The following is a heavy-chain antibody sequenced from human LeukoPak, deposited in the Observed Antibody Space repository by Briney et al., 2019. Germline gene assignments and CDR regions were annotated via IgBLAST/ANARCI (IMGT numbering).Heavy chain of an antibody. CDR3: ARDSGYYDFWSGYFLSATPGGGFDP. Sequence: SETLSLTCAVYGGSFSGYYWSWIRQPPGKGLEWIGSIYYSGSTYYNPSLKSRVTISVDTSKNHFSLKLSSVTAADTAVYYCARDSGYYDFWSGYFLSATPGGGFDPWGQGTLVTVSS. CDR1: GGSFSGYY. CDR2: IYYSGST. V-gene: IGHV4-34*01. J-gene: IGHJ5*02. D-gene: IGHD3-3*01.